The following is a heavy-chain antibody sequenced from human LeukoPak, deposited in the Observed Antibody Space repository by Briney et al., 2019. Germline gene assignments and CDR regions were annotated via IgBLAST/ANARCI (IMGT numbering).Heavy chain of an antibody. CDR2: ISAYNGNT. D-gene: IGHD3-3*01. CDR3: ARGSSDYDFWSGLFISRLSPNSMDV. J-gene: IGHJ6*02. CDR1: GYTFTSYG. Sequence: APVKVSCKASGYTFTSYGISWVRQAPGQGLEWMGWISAYNGNTNYAQKLQGRVTMTTDTSTSTAYMELRSLRSDDTAVYYCARGSSDYDFWSGLFISRLSPNSMDVWGQGTTVTVSS. V-gene: IGHV1-18*01.